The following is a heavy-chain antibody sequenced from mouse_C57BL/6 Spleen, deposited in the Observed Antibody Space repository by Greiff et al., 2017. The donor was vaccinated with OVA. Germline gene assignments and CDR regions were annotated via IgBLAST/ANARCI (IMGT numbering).Heavy chain of an antibody. CDR2: IYPRSGNT. V-gene: IGHV1-81*01. CDR3: ARRGDYYGSSMTYWYFDV. CDR1: GYTFTSYG. D-gene: IGHD1-1*01. Sequence: QVQLQQSGAELARPGASVKLSCKASGYTFTSYGISWVKQRTGQGLEWIGEIYPRSGNTYYNEKFKGKATLTADKSSSTAYMELRSLTSEDSAVYFCARRGDYYGSSMTYWYFDVWGTGTTVTVSS. J-gene: IGHJ1*03.